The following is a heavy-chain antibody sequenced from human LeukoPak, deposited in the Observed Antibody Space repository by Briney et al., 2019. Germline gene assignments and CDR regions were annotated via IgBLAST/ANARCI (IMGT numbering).Heavy chain of an antibody. Sequence: PGGSLRLSCAASGFTFSSYAMSWVRQAPGKGLEWVSAISGSGGSTYYADSVKGRFTISRDNSKNTLYLQMNSLRAEDTAVYYCAKEAYYYDSSGYNFDYWGQGTLVTVSS. CDR3: AKEAYYYDSSGYNFDY. J-gene: IGHJ4*02. V-gene: IGHV3-23*01. CDR1: GFTFSSYA. D-gene: IGHD3-22*01. CDR2: ISGSGGST.